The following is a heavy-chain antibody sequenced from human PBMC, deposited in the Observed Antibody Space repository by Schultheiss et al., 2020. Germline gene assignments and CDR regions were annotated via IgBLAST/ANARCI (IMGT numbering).Heavy chain of an antibody. J-gene: IGHJ4*02. CDR1: GFTFSDYY. CDR2: ISSSGSTI. V-gene: IGHV3-11*01. Sequence: GGSLRLSCAASGFTFSDYYMSWIRQAPGKGLEWVSYISSSGSTIYYADSVKGRFTISRDNAKNSLYLQMNSLRAEDTAVYYCARESLYCSGGSCCSKNRYYFDCCGQGTLVNVSS. CDR3: ARESLYCSGGSCCSKNRYYFDC. D-gene: IGHD2-15*01.